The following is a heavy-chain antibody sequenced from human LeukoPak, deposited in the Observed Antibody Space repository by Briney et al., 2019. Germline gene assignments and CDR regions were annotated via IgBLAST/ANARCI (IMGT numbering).Heavy chain of an antibody. V-gene: IGHV3-43*02. CDR3: GKSVRRYFESSGDYRYDAFDM. Sequence: PGGSLRLSCAGSGFTFDDYAMHWVRQAPGKGLEWVSLISGDGGSTYYADSVKGRFTISRDNNKNSHYLQMNSLRTEDTALYYCGKSVRRYFESSGDYRYDAFDMWGQGTMVTVSS. D-gene: IGHD3-22*01. J-gene: IGHJ3*02. CDR1: GFTFDDYA. CDR2: ISGDGGST.